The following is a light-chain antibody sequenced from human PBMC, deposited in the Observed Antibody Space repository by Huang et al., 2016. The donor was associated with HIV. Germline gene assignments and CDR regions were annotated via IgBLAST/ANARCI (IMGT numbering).Light chain of an antibody. J-gene: IGKJ4*01. CDR1: QSISSY. CDR3: QQSYSTPT. Sequence: DIQMTQSPSSLSASVGDRVTITCRASQSISSYLNWYQQKPGKAPKLLFYAASSLQSGVPSRCSGSGSGTDFTLTISSLQPEDFATYYCQQSYSTPTFGGGTKVEIK. V-gene: IGKV1-39*01. CDR2: AAS.